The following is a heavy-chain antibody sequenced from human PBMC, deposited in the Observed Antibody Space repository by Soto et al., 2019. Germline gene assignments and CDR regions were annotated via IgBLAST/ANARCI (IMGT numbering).Heavy chain of an antibody. CDR2: ISGSGDTT. V-gene: IGHV3-23*01. Sequence: PRGALLVSCVRSVFTFSTYGMDWVRQAPGKGLEWVSSISGSGDTTYYTDSVNGRFAISRDNSKNTLYLQMSSLRAEDTAGYYCARGYINIDQWGQGAMVTVSS. CDR3: ARGYINIDQ. CDR1: VFTFSTYG. J-gene: IGHJ5*02. D-gene: IGHD5-12*01.